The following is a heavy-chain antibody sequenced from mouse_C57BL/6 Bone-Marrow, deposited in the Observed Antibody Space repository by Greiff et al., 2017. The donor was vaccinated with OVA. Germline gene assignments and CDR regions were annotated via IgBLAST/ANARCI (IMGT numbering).Heavy chain of an antibody. CDR2: IYPRSGNT. J-gene: IGHJ3*01. CDR3: ARGLGYYGSRSWFAY. V-gene: IGHV1-81*01. Sequence: QVQLQQSGAELARPGASVKLSCKASGYTFTSYGISWVKQRTGQGLEWIGEIYPRSGNTYYNEKFKGKATLTADKSSSTAYMELRSLTSEDAAVYFCARGLGYYGSRSWFAYWGQGTLVTVAA. CDR1: GYTFTSYG. D-gene: IGHD1-1*01.